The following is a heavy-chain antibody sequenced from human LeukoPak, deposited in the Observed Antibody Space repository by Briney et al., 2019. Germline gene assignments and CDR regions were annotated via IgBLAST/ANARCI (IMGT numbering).Heavy chain of an antibody. V-gene: IGHV4-34*01. J-gene: IGHJ4*02. CDR3: ARQGTIFGVGRATDY. CDR2: SNHSGSN. D-gene: IGHD3-3*01. Sequence: SETLSLTCAVYGGSFSGYYWSWIRQPPGKGLEWIGESNHSGSNNYNPSLKSRVTISVDTSKNQFSLKLSSVTAADTAVYYCARQGTIFGVGRATDYWGQGTLVTVSS. CDR1: GGSFSGYY.